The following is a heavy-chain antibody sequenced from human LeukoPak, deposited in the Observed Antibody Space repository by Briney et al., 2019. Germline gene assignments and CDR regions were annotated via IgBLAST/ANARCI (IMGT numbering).Heavy chain of an antibody. Sequence: PAGSLRLSCAASGFMFSNYAMSWVRQAPGKGLEWVSAISGSGGSTYYADSVKGRFTISRDNSKNTLYLQMNSLRAGDTAVYYGANDPPITVAGSFDYWGQGTLVTVSS. CDR1: GFMFSNYA. J-gene: IGHJ4*02. V-gene: IGHV3-23*01. D-gene: IGHD6-19*01. CDR3: ANDPPITVAGSFDY. CDR2: ISGSGGST.